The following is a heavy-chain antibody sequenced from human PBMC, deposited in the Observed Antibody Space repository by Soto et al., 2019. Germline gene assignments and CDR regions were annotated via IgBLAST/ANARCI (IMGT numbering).Heavy chain of an antibody. CDR3: ATSGYSSGWFEYYFDY. CDR2: IYSGGST. J-gene: IGHJ4*02. Sequence: GGSLRLSCAASGFTVSSNYMSWVRQAPGKGLEWVSVIYSGGSTYYADSVKGRFTISRDNSKNTLYLQMNSLRAEDTAVYYCATSGYSSGWFEYYFDYWGQGTLVTVSS. D-gene: IGHD6-19*01. V-gene: IGHV3-53*01. CDR1: GFTVSSNY.